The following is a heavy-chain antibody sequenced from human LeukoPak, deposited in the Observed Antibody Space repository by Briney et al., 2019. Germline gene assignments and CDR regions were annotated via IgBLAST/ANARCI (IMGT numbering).Heavy chain of an antibody. CDR1: GFTFSSYA. J-gene: IGHJ4*02. CDR3: ARDLGARGY. CDR2: ISYDGSNK. D-gene: IGHD3-16*01. Sequence: GGSLRLSCAASGFTFSSYAMHWVRQAPGKGLEWVAVISYDGSNKYYADSVKGRFTISRDNSKNTMDLQMNGLRDDDTAVYYCARDLGARGYWGRGILVTVSS. V-gene: IGHV3-30-3*01.